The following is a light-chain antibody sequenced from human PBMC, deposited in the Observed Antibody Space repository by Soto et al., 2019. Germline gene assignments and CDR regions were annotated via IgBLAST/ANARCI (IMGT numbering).Light chain of an antibody. Sequence: QSVLTQPPSVSGAPGQTVTISCTGSSSNIGANYDVHWYQQRPGTAPKLLIFGNNNRPSGVPDRFSGSKSGNTASLTVSGLQAEDEADYYCSSYAGSSNVFGTGTKLTVL. V-gene: IGLV1-40*01. CDR1: SSNIGANYD. CDR2: GNN. J-gene: IGLJ1*01. CDR3: SSYAGSSNV.